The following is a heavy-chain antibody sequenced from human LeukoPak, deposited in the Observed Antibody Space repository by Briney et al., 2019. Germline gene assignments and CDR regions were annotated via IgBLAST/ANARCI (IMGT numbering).Heavy chain of an antibody. CDR1: GGSISSSSYY. D-gene: IGHD2-2*01. J-gene: IGHJ5*02. CDR2: IYYSGST. V-gene: IGHV4-39*07. CDR3: ARFVPAAAYNSIDP. Sequence: PSETLSLTCTVSGGSISSSSYYWGWIRQPPGKGLEWIGNIYYSGSTYYNPSLKSRVTISEDTSKNQFSLKLSSVTAAETAVYYCARFVPAAAYNSIDPWGQATLVTVSS.